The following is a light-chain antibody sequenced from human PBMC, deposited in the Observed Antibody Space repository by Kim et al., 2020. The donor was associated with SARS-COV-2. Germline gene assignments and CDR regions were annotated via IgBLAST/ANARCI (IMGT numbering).Light chain of an antibody. CDR2: KAS. V-gene: IGKV1-5*03. CDR1: QSISDY. CDR3: QQDNTYPWT. Sequence: ASGGDRVTITCRASQSISDYLAWYQQKPGKAPKLLIYKASNLESGVPSRFSGSGSGTEFTLTISSLQPDDFATYYCQQDNTYPWTFGQGTKVDIK. J-gene: IGKJ1*01.